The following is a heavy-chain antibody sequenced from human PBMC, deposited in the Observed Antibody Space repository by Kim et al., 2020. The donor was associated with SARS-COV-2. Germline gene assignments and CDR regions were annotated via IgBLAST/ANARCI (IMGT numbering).Heavy chain of an antibody. CDR1: GFTFSSYA. CDR3: AKRSSHSLFDY. J-gene: IGHJ4*02. CDR2: VGIRSTAA. D-gene: IGHD2-21*01. Sequence: GGSLRLSCAASGFTFSSYAMSWVRQAPGKGLEWVSSVGIRSTAAFYTDSVMGRITISRDASKNTVYMQMFSLGAEDTVVYYCAKRSSHSLFDYKSQGTLV. V-gene: IGHV3-23*05.